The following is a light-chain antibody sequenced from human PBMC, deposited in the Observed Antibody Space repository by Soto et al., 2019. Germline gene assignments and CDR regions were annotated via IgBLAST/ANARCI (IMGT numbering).Light chain of an antibody. Sequence: DIQMTQSPSSVSASVGDTVTITCRASQGISTWLSWYQQKPEKDPKLLIYAASSLQSGVPSRFSGGGSGTDFTLTISSLQTEDVATYYCQQANIFPYTFGQGTKLEIK. CDR3: QQANIFPYT. CDR1: QGISTW. J-gene: IGKJ2*01. V-gene: IGKV1-12*01. CDR2: AAS.